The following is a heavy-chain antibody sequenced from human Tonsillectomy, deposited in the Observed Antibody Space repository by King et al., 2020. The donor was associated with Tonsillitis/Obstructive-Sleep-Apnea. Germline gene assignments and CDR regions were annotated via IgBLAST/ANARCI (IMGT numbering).Heavy chain of an antibody. J-gene: IGHJ5*02. D-gene: IGHD3-10*01. Sequence: VQLVESGGGVVQPGRSLRLSCAASGFTFSSYAMHWVRQAPGKGLEWVVVISYDGSNKYYADSVKGRFTVSRDNAKNTLYLQMNSLRAEDTAVYYCARDRDYYGSGRSSGGFDPWGQGTLVTVSS. V-gene: IGHV3-30*01. CDR2: ISYDGSNK. CDR3: ARDRDYYGSGRSSGGFDP. CDR1: GFTFSSYA.